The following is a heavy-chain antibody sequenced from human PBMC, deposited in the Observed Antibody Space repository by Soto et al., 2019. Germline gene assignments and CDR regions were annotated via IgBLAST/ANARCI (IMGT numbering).Heavy chain of an antibody. CDR3: AKDKGSDILTGYPGKDYYGMDV. CDR1: GFTFSSYG. D-gene: IGHD3-9*01. CDR2: ISSDGSNK. Sequence: QVQLVESGGGVVQPGRSLRLSCAASGFTFSSYGMHWVRQAPGKGLAWVAVISSDGSNKYYADSGKGRFTISRDNSKNTMYLQENSLRAEDTAVYYCAKDKGSDILTGYPGKDYYGMDVWGQGTTVTVSS. V-gene: IGHV3-30*18. J-gene: IGHJ6*02.